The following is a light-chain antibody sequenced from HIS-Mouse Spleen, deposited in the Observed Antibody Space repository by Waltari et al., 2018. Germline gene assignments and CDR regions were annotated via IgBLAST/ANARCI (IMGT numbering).Light chain of an antibody. CDR2: EDS. CDR3: YSTDSSGNHRV. Sequence: SFELTQPPSVSVSPGQPARITCSGDALPKKYAYWYQTKSGQAPVLVIYEDSKRPSGIPERFSGYSSGTMATLTISGAQVEDEADYYCYSTDSSGNHRVFGGGTKLTVL. V-gene: IGLV3-10*01. J-gene: IGLJ2*01. CDR1: ALPKKY.